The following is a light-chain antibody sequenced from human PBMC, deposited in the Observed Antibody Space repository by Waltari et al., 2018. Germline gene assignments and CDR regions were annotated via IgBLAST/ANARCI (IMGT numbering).Light chain of an antibody. J-gene: IGLJ1*01. CDR2: ENN. Sequence: QSVLTQPPSVSAAPGQRVTISCSGSRSNIGRNSVAWYQHVPGTAPKVLIYENNKRHSGIPDRFYGSKSGTSATLGITGLQTGDEADYFCGAWDGSLSADVFGTGTKVTVL. CDR3: GAWDGSLSADV. CDR1: RSNIGRNS. V-gene: IGLV1-51*01.